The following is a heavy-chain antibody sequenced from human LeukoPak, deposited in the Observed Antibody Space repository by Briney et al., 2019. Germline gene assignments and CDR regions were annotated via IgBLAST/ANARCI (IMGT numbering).Heavy chain of an antibody. D-gene: IGHD6-13*01. J-gene: IGHJ4*02. CDR2: SSGSSSYT. CDR3: ARMGYSSSWYHDY. Sequence: GGSLRLSCAASGFMFSDYYMTWIRQAPGKGLEWVAYSSGSSSYTNYADSVKGRFTISRDNAKNSLYLQMNRLRAEDTAVYYCARMGYSSSWYHDYWGQGTLVTVSS. V-gene: IGHV3-11*03. CDR1: GFMFSDYY.